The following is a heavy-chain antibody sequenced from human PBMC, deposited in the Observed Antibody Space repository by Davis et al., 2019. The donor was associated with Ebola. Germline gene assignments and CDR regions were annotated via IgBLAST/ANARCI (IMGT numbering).Heavy chain of an antibody. V-gene: IGHV4-39*01. J-gene: IGHJ4*02. CDR1: GGSISSSSYY. CDR3: ARATQYYYDSSGYYASYYFDY. Sequence: SETLSLTCTVSGGSISSSSYYWGWIRQPPGKGLEWIGSIYYSGSTYYNPSLKSRVTISVDTSKNQFSLKLSSVTAADTAVYYCARATQYYYDSSGYYASYYFDYWGQGTLVTVSS. CDR2: IYYSGST. D-gene: IGHD3-22*01.